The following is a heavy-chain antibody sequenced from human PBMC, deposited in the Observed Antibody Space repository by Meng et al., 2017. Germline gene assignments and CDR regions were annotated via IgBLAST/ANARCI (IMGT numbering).Heavy chain of an antibody. J-gene: IGHJ4*02. CDR1: GFTFSSYW. CDR3: ARLNTAAYRRDFDY. Sequence: GGSLRLSCAASGFTFSSYWMSWVRQAPGKGLEWVANIKQDGSEKYYVDSVKGRFTISRDNAKNSLYLQMNSLRAEDTAVYYCARLNTAAYRRDFDYWGQGTLVTVSS. D-gene: IGHD6-13*01. V-gene: IGHV3-7*01. CDR2: IKQDGSEK.